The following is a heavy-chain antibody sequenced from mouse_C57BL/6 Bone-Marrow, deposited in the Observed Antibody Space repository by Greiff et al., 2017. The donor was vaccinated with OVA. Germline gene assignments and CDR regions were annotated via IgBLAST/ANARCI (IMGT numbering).Heavy chain of an antibody. CDR1: GFTFSSYA. J-gene: IGHJ3*01. CDR3: ARGITTVVPFAY. D-gene: IGHD1-1*01. CDR2: ISDGGSYT. Sequence: EVKLVESGGGLVKPGGSLKLSCAASGFTFSSYAMSWVRQTPEKRLEWVATISDGGSYTYYPDNVKGRFTISRDNAKNNLYLQMSHLKSEDTAMYYCARGITTVVPFAYWGQGTLVTVSA. V-gene: IGHV5-4*03.